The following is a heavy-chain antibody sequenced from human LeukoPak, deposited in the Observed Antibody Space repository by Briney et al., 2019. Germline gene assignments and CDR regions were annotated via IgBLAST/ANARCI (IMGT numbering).Heavy chain of an antibody. V-gene: IGHV4-30-4*01. CDR1: GGCISSGDYF. J-gene: IGHJ4*02. CDR3: TRAYWIGFHFDS. Sequence: SETLSLTCSVSGGCISSGDYFWTWIRQPPGKGLEYIGYIYYSGTTYYNPSLKSRITMSVDMSANQFSLRLTSVSAADTAVYYCTRAYWIGFHFDSWGQGILVSVSS. CDR2: IYYSGTT. D-gene: IGHD3-3*01.